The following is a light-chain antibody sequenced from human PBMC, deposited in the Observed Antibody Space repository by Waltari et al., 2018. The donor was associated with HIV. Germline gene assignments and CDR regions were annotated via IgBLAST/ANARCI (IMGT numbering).Light chain of an antibody. J-gene: IGLJ3*02. CDR3: GTWDRTLGGGV. V-gene: IGLV1-51*01. CDR1: SSNIWNVY. CDR2: DNT. Sequence: QSVLTQPPSVSAAPGQKVTISCSRSSSNIWNVYVSWYQHVPGAAPRLLIYDNTKRPSGIPDRFSGSKSGTSATLAITGLQTGDEADYYCGTWDRTLGGGVFGGGTKLTVL.